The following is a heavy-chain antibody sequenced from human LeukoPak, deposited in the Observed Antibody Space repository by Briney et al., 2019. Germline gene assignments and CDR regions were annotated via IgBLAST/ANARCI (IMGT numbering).Heavy chain of an antibody. CDR2: ISTSISYI. D-gene: IGHD5-18*01. J-gene: IGHJ6*02. V-gene: IGHV3-21*01. CDR3: ARWATYSYGYYYNYGMDV. Sequence: GGSLRLSCAASGFTFSTYTMNWVRQAPGKGLEWVSSISTSISYIYYADSVKGRFTISRDNAKNSLYLQMYSLRAEDTAVYYCARWATYSYGYYYNYGMDVWGQGTTVTVSS. CDR1: GFTFSTYT.